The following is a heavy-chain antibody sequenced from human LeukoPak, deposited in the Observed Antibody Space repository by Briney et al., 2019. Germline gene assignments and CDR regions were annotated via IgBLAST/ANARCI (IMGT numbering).Heavy chain of an antibody. CDR3: ARGGNRFGGFYFDY. J-gene: IGHJ4*02. Sequence: PSQTLSLTCTVSADSISSSGHYWTWIRQHPGKGPETIGFIHFSGSTNHNPSLKSRVAISMDASKNQFSLRLSSVTSADTAVYYCARGGNRFGGFYFDYWGQGILVTVSS. V-gene: IGHV4-31*03. CDR1: ADSISSSGHY. CDR2: IHFSGST. D-gene: IGHD3-10*01.